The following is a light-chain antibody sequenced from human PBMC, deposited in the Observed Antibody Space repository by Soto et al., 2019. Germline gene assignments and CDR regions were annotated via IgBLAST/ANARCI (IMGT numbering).Light chain of an antibody. V-gene: IGLV2-14*03. J-gene: IGLJ1*01. CDR1: SSDVGGYNY. CDR3: SSYTTSNTRQIV. CDR2: DVS. Sequence: QSALTQPASVSGSPGQSITIACNGTSSDVGGYNYVSWYQHHPGKAPKRIIYDVSNRPSGVSIRFSGSKSDNTASLTISGLQPEDEADYHCSSYTTSNTRQIVFGTGTKLTVL.